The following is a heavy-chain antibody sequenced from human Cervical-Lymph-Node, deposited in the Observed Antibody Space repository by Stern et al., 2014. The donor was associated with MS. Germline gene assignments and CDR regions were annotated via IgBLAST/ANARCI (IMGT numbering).Heavy chain of an antibody. CDR2: IIPIFDTT. Sequence: VQLVESGAEVKKPGSSVKVSCKAPGGTFSNYGISWVRQAPGQGLEWMGGIIPIFDTTHYAQKFQGRVTIIADESTTAVYMELISLRSEDTAVYYCARDHCLHCSGGSCCGMDVWGQGTTVTVSS. D-gene: IGHD2-15*01. CDR1: GGTFSNYG. J-gene: IGHJ6*02. CDR3: ARDHCLHCSGGSCCGMDV. V-gene: IGHV1-69*01.